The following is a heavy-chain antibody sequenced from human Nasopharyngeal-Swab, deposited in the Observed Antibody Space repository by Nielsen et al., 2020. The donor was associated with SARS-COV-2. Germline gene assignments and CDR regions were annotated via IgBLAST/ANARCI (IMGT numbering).Heavy chain of an antibody. CDR2: INHSGST. CDR3: GRSITGTTYYYYYYGMDV. V-gene: IGHV4-34*01. Sequence: SETLSLTCAVYGGSFSGYYWSWIRQPPGKGLEWIGEINHSGSTNYNPSLKSRVTISVDTSKNQFSLKLSSVTAADTAVYYRGRSITGTTYYYYYYGMDVWGQGTTVTVSS. D-gene: IGHD1-14*01. CDR1: GGSFSGYY. J-gene: IGHJ6*02.